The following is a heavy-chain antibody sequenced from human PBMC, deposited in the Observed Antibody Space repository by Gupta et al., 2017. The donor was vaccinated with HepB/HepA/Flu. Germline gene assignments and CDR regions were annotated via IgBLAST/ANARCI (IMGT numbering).Heavy chain of an antibody. Sequence: QVQLVQSGAEVKKPGASVTVSCKASGYTFTSYYIHWVRQAPGQGLEWMGIINPSGGSTSYAQKFQGRVTMTRDTSTSTVYMELSSLRSEDTAVYYCARDHRGNPLDYWGQGTLVTVSS. CDR1: GYTFTSYY. J-gene: IGHJ4*02. V-gene: IGHV1-46*01. CDR2: INPSGGST. CDR3: ARDHRGNPLDY.